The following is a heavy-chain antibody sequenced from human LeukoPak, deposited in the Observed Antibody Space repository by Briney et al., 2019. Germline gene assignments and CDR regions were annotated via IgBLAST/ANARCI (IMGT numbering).Heavy chain of an antibody. CDR1: GGSVNIDSYY. CDR2: IYFTGRT. J-gene: IGHJ4*02. Sequence: PSETLSLTCSVSGGSVNIDSYYWSWIRQPPKKGLEWIGYIYFTGRTKYNPSLKSRVTISLDTSKNRFSLKLSSVTAADTAVYYCANGYSSGWYANWGQGTLVTVSS. V-gene: IGHV4-61*01. D-gene: IGHD6-19*01. CDR3: ANGYSSGWYAN.